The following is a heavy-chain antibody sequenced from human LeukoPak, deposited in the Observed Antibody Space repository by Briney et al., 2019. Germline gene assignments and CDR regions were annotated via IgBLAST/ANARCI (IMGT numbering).Heavy chain of an antibody. D-gene: IGHD4-23*01. V-gene: IGHV1-69*04. CDR3: ARVGDHDYGGNYNWYFDL. Sequence: GASVKVSCKASGYTFTSYGISWVRQAPGQGLEWMGRIIPILGIANYAQKFQGRVTITADKSTSTAYMELSSLRSEDTAVYYCARVGDHDYGGNYNWYFDLWGRGTLVTVSS. CDR2: IIPILGIA. J-gene: IGHJ2*01. CDR1: GYTFTSYG.